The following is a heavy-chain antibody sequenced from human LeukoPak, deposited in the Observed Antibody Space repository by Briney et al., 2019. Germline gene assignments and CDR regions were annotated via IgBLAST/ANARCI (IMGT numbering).Heavy chain of an antibody. CDR2: MYPNSGNT. V-gene: IGHV1-8*01. J-gene: IGHJ6*02. CDR3: ARGTGFGVVILYYYGMDV. D-gene: IGHD3-3*01. Sequence: GASVKVSCKASGYTFTSYDINWVRQATGQGLEWMGWMYPNSGNTGYAQKFQGRVTMTRNTSISTAYMELSSLRSEDTAVYYCARGTGFGVVILYYYGMDVWGQGTTVTVSS. CDR1: GYTFTSYD.